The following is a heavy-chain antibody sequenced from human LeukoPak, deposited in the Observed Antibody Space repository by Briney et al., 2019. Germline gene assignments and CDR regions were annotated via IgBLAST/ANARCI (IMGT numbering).Heavy chain of an antibody. CDR1: GFTFDNYR. J-gene: IGHJ4*02. V-gene: IGHV3-23*01. D-gene: IGHD1-26*01. CDR3: TKRVKYGGTWDHFAD. Sequence: GGSLRLSCAASGFTFDNYRMSWVRQTPGKGLEWVSTVNADGGNTYYADSVKGRFTISRDNSKSTLILQMNSLRVEDTALYYCTKRVKYGGTWDHFADWGQGTLVTVSS. CDR2: VNADGGNT.